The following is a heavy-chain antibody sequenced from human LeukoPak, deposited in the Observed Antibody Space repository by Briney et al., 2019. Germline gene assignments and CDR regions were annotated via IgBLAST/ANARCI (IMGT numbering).Heavy chain of an antibody. D-gene: IGHD4-17*01. Sequence: PSETLSLTCTVSGGSISSGDYYWSWIRQPPGKGLEWIGYIYYSGSTYYNPSLKSRVTISVDTSKNQFSLKLSSVTAADTAVYYCARGVDDYGDYASFDYWGQGTLVTVSS. CDR3: ARGVDDYGDYASFDY. V-gene: IGHV4-30-4*01. J-gene: IGHJ4*02. CDR1: GGSISSGDYY. CDR2: IYYSGST.